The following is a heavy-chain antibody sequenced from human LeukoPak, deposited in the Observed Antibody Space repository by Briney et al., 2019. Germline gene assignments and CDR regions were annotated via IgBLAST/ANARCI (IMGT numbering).Heavy chain of an antibody. V-gene: IGHV5-51*01. J-gene: IGHJ4*02. D-gene: IGHD3-22*01. Sequence: GESLKISRKGSGYSFTTYWIGWVRQMPGRGLGWMGIIYPGGSDTRYSPSFQGQVTISADKSISTAYLQWSSLKASDTAMYYCARQFRDSSGYYSYYFDYWGQGTLVTVSS. CDR2: IYPGGSDT. CDR3: ARQFRDSSGYYSYYFDY. CDR1: GYSFTTYW.